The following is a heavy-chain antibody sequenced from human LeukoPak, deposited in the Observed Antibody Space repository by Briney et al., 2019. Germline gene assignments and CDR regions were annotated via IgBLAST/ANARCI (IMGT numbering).Heavy chain of an antibody. CDR1: GGSISSSSYY. J-gene: IGHJ3*02. D-gene: IGHD3-10*01. Sequence: SETQSLTCTVPGGSISSSSYYWGWRRKPPGKGLEWPGRSYYSGSTYYNPTLESRVTISVDTSKNQFSLKLSSVTAADTAVYYCARQGGSGMRAFDIWGQGTMVTVSS. CDR2: SYYSGST. CDR3: ARQGGSGMRAFDI. V-gene: IGHV4-39*01.